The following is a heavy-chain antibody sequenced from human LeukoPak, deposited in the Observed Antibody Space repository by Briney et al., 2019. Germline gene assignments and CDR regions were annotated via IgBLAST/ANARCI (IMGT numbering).Heavy chain of an antibody. CDR3: AREGSTPRGYYYYYGMDV. D-gene: IGHD2-2*01. CDR1: GFTFSSYW. J-gene: IGHJ6*02. V-gene: IGHV3-7*01. Sequence: PGGSLRLSCAASGFTFSSYWMSWDRQAPGKGLEWVANINQDGSEKYYVDSVKGRFTTSRDNAKNSLYLQMNSLRAEDTAVYYCAREGSTPRGYYYYYGMDVWGQGTTVTVSS. CDR2: INQDGSEK.